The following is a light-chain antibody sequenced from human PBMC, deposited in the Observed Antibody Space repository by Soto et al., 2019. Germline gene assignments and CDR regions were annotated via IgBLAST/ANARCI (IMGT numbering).Light chain of an antibody. CDR2: HDT. Sequence: SYVLNQTPSVSVAPGQTARITCGGNDIGSESVHWYQQKSGQAPVLVVYHDTDRPSGIPERFSGSNSGNTATLTISRVEAGDEADYYCQVWDSRSDRVVFGGGTKVTVL. CDR3: QVWDSRSDRVV. J-gene: IGLJ2*01. V-gene: IGLV3-21*02. CDR1: DIGSES.